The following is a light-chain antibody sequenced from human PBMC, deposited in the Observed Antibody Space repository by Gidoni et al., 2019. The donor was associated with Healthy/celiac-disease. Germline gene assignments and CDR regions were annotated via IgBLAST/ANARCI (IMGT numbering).Light chain of an antibody. V-gene: IGLV1-51*02. J-gene: IGLJ2*01. CDR2: ENN. Sequence: QPVLTQPPPVPAPPGQKFTISCSGSSPNIGNNYVSWYQQLPGTAPKLLIYENNKRPSGIPDRFSGSKSGTTATLGITGLQTGDEDEYYGGTWDSSLSAGHVVFGGGTKLTVL. CDR1: SPNIGNNY. CDR3: GTWDSSLSAGHVV.